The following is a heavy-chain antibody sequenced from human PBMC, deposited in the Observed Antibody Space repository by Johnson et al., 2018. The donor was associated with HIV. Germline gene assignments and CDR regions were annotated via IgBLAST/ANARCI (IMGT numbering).Heavy chain of an antibody. CDR3: ARDRAHYYDSSGYYESGAFDI. V-gene: IGHV3-30-3*01. CDR1: GFTFSNYA. Sequence: VQLVESGGGLVQPGGSLRLSCAASGFTFSNYAMHWVRQAPGKGLEWVAILPYDGSNKYYADSVKGRFTISTDNSKNTLYLQMNSLRAEDTAVYYCARDRAHYYDSSGYYESGAFDIWGQGTMVTVSS. J-gene: IGHJ3*02. D-gene: IGHD3-22*01. CDR2: LPYDGSNK.